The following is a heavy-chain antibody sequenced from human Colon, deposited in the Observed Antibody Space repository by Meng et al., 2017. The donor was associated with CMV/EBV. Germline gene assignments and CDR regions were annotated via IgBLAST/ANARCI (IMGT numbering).Heavy chain of an antibody. CDR3: ARQSGWYCFDY. D-gene: IGHD6-19*01. Sequence: GSLRLSCAVYGGSFSGYYWSWIRQSPEKGLEWIGEIFNGESTNYSPSLKNRVTISVDKSKNQFSLILNSVTAADTAVYYCARQSGWYCFDYWGQGTLVTVSS. CDR1: GGSFSGYY. CDR2: IFNGEST. J-gene: IGHJ4*02. V-gene: IGHV4-34*12.